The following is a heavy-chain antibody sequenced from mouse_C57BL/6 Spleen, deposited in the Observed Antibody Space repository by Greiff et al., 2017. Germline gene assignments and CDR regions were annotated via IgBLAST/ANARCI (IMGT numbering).Heavy chain of an antibody. V-gene: IGHV5-16*01. Sequence: EVKVVESEGGLVQPGSSMKLSCTASGFTFSDYYMAWVRQVPEKGLEWVANINYDGSSTYYLDSLKSRFIISRDNAKNILYLQMSSLKSEDTATYYCARADGYPSDFDVWGTGTTVTVSS. CDR3: ARADGYPSDFDV. CDR2: INYDGSST. J-gene: IGHJ1*03. D-gene: IGHD2-3*01. CDR1: GFTFSDYY.